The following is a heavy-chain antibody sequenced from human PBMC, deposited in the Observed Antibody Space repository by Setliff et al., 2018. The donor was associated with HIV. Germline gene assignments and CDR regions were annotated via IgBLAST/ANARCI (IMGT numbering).Heavy chain of an antibody. CDR2: IDTDGSST. J-gene: IGHJ5*02. CDR1: GFTFSSYW. D-gene: IGHD6-19*01. Sequence: GSLRLSCAASGFTFSSYWMHWVRQAPGKGLVWVSRIDTDGSSTNYADSVKGRFTISRDNSKNTLYLQMNSRRAEDTAVYYCARDRDGYSSVLYNWFDPWGQGTLVTVSS. CDR3: ARDRDGYSSVLYNWFDP. V-gene: IGHV3-74*01.